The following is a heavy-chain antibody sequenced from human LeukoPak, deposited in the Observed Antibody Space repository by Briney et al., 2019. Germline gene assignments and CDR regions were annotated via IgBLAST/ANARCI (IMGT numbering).Heavy chain of an antibody. Sequence: GASVKVSCKAFNYTFTSYGISWVRQAPGQGLEWMGSINPNSGGTNYAQKFQGRVTMTRDTSISTAYMELSRLRSDDTAVYYCARDIPYDIVLMVYGDAFDIWGQGTMVTVSS. V-gene: IGHV1-2*02. CDR3: ARDIPYDIVLMVYGDAFDI. D-gene: IGHD2-8*01. CDR2: INPNSGGT. J-gene: IGHJ3*02. CDR1: NYTFTSYG.